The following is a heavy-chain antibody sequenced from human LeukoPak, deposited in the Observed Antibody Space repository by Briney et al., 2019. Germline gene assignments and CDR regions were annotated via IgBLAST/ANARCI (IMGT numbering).Heavy chain of an antibody. Sequence: GGSLRLSCAASGFTFAEYAMHWVRQAPGKGLEWVSGISWNGTNIDYADSVKGRFTISRDNAKNSLYLQMNSLRAEDTALYYCAKGDWGDYWGQGTLVTVSS. CDR2: ISWNGTNI. D-gene: IGHD7-27*01. CDR1: GFTFAEYA. CDR3: AKGDWGDY. J-gene: IGHJ4*02. V-gene: IGHV3-9*01.